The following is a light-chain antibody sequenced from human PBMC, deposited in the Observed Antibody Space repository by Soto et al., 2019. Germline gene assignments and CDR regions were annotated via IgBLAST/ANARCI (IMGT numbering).Light chain of an antibody. J-gene: IGLJ7*01. CDR1: TSNIAGNT. CDR3: ATWYYSRNDAV. V-gene: IGLV1-44*01. CDR2: IDD. Sequence: QSVLTQPPSLSGTPGQRVTISCSGSTSNIAGNTVHWYQHLPETAPKLLIYIDDQRPSGVPDRFSGSKSGTSASLAISGLQSEDEDDYYCATWYYSRNDAVFGGGTKLTVL.